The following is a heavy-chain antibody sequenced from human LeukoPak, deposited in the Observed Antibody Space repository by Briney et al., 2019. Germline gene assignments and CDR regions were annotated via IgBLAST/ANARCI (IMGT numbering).Heavy chain of an antibody. V-gene: IGHV4-4*07. J-gene: IGHJ4*02. Sequence: SETLSLTCTVSGASISRYHWTWTRQPAGKGLEWIGRIYSSGGTNYNPSLESRVSMSVDMSQNHFSLKVKSVTAADTAMYYCARGPPFDYWGQGILVTVSS. CDR1: GASISRYH. CDR3: ARGPPFDY. CDR2: IYSSGGT.